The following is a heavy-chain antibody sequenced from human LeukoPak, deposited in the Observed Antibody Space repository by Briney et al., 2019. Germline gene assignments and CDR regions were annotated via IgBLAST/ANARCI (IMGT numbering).Heavy chain of an antibody. V-gene: IGHV3-9*01. CDR1: KVTFDDYG. J-gene: IGHJ3*02. CDR2: ISWNSGSI. CDR3: AKATIGSCRGGRCEEGAFDI. Sequence: GGSLRLSCAASKVTFDDYGMHWVRQAPGKGLEWVSGISWNSGSIGYADSVKGRFTISRDNAKNSLYLQMNSLRAEDTALYYCAKATIGSCRGGRCEEGAFDIWGQGTMVTVSS. D-gene: IGHD2-15*01.